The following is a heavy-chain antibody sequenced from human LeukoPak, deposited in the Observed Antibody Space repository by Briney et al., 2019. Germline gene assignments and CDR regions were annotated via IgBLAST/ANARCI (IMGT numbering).Heavy chain of an antibody. CDR2: MRSKTRNYAT. J-gene: IGHJ4*02. D-gene: IGHD3-22*01. Sequence: GGSLRLSCAASGFTFSDSGMHWVRQAPGKGLEWVGRMRSKTRNYATAYAASVKGRFTISRDDSKNTAFLQMNSLKTEDTAVYYCTNYDDSSDLWGYWGQGTLVTVSS. CDR1: GFTFSDSG. CDR3: TNYDDSSDLWGY. V-gene: IGHV3-73*01.